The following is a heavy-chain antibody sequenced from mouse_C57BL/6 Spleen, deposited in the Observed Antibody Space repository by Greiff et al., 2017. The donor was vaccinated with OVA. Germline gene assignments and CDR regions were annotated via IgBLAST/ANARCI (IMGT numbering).Heavy chain of an antibody. CDR2: IDPSDSYT. V-gene: IGHV1-50*01. Sequence: QVQLQQPGAELVKPGASVKLSCKASGYTFTSYWMQWVKQRPGQGLEWIGEIDPSDSYTNYNQKFKGKATLTVDTSSSTAYKQLSSLTSEDSAVYYCARRREYDYPFAYWGQGTLVTVSA. D-gene: IGHD2-4*01. CDR3: ARRREYDYPFAY. CDR1: GYTFTSYW. J-gene: IGHJ3*01.